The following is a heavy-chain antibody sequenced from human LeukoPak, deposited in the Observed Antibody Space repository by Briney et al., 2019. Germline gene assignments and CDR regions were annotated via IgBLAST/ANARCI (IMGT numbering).Heavy chain of an antibody. CDR2: IYYSGAT. Sequence: SQTLSLTCTVSGGSISTSGYSWSWIRQHPGQGLEWIGYIYYSGATYYNPSLKSRVTISVDMSQNQFSLRLSSVTAADTAVYYCARVGDYGDYVYFQHWGQGTLVTVSS. V-gene: IGHV4-31*03. CDR3: ARVGDYGDYVYFQH. D-gene: IGHD4-17*01. CDR1: GGSISTSGYS. J-gene: IGHJ1*01.